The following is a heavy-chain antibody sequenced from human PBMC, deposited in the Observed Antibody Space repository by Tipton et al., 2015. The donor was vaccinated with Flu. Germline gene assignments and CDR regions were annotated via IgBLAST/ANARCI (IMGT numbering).Heavy chain of an antibody. CDR2: IIGGGSTT. J-gene: IGHJ4*02. D-gene: IGHD6-13*01. CDR1: GFTFRNYA. Sequence: SLRLSCAASGFTFRNYAMSWVRQAPGKGLDWVSTIIGGGSTTYYADSVRGRFTISRDDSKNTLYLQMNNLRADDTAIYYCAKEGRGGAAAGKVGVDYWGQGTLVTVSS. CDR3: AKEGRGGAAAGKVGVDY. V-gene: IGHV3-23*01.